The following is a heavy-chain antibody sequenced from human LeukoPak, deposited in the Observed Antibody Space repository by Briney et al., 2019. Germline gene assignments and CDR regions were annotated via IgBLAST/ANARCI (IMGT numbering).Heavy chain of an antibody. V-gene: IGHV3-74*01. J-gene: IGHJ4*02. CDR3: AKGGSIAAAGPFDY. CDR1: GFTFSSYW. CDR2: INTDGSST. Sequence: GGSLRLSCAASGFTFSSYWMHWVRQAPGKGLVWVSRINTDGSSTSYADSVKGRFTISRDNSKNTLYLQMNSLRAEDTAVYYCAKGGSIAAAGPFDYWGQGTLVTVSS. D-gene: IGHD6-13*01.